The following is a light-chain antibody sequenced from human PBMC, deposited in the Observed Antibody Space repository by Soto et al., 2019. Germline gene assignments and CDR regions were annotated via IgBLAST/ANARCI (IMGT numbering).Light chain of an antibody. CDR3: QHYGNSPPYS. CDR1: QSVSSTS. J-gene: IGKJ2*03. Sequence: EIVLTQSPGTLSLSPGERATLSCRASQSVSSTSIAWYQHKPGLAPRLLVYGASRRATGTPDRFSGSGSGTDFTLTISRLEPEDFAVYYCQHYGNSPPYSFGQGTKVDIK. V-gene: IGKV3-20*01. CDR2: GAS.